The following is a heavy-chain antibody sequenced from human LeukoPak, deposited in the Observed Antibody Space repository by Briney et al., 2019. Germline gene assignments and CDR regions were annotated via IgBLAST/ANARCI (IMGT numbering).Heavy chain of an antibody. Sequence: SETLSLTCTVSGDSISSSSYYWGWIRQPPGKGLEWIGSVSYSGSTYYNPSLKSRVTISVDTSKNQFSLKLSSVAAADTAVYYCARQKRWDGYTLHSWGQGTLVTVSS. D-gene: IGHD5-24*01. CDR2: VSYSGST. J-gene: IGHJ4*02. CDR1: GDSISSSSYY. V-gene: IGHV4-39*01. CDR3: ARQKRWDGYTLHS.